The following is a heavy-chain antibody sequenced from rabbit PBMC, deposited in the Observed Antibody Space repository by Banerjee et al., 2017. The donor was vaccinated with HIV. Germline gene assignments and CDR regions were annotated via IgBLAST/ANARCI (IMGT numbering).Heavy chain of an antibody. CDR1: GIDFSSYG. CDR2: IYPDYGNA. D-gene: IGHD4-1*01. V-gene: IGHV1S47*01. J-gene: IGHJ3*01. CDR3: GRHNSGWGGGMDL. Sequence: QEQLVESGGGLVTLGESLKLSCKASGIDFSSYGISWVRQAPGKGLEWIAYIYPDYGNAYYASWVNGRFTISLDNAQNTVFLQMTSLTAADTATYFCGRHNSGWGGGMDLWGQGTLVTVS.